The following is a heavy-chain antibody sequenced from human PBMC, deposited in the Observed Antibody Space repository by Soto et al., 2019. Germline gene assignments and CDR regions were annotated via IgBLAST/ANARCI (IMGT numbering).Heavy chain of an antibody. CDR3: GRKAYGDCGGMEV. Sequence: EVHLVESGGGLVKPGGSLRLSCVASGLTFSSYSMNWVRQAPGKGLEWVSSIGSSRNYIYYADSVKGRFTISRDNAKNSLYLPMNSLRAEDTALYYCGRKAYGDCGGMEVWGQGTTVTGSS. CDR1: GLTFSSYS. CDR2: IGSSRNYI. J-gene: IGHJ6*02. V-gene: IGHV3-21*01. D-gene: IGHD4-17*01.